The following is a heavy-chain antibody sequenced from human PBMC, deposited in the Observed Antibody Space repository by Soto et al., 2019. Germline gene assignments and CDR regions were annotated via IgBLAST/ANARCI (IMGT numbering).Heavy chain of an antibody. CDR1: GGSISSGDYY. CDR3: ARVLSARLLHTFDY. CDR2: IYYSGST. J-gene: IGHJ4*02. Sequence: ASETLSLTCTVSGGSISSGDYYWSWIRQPPGEGLEWIGYIYYSGSTYYNPSLKSRVTISVDTSKNQFSLKLSSVTAADTAVYYCARVLSARLLHTFDYWGQGTLVTVSS. D-gene: IGHD3-22*01. V-gene: IGHV4-30-4*01.